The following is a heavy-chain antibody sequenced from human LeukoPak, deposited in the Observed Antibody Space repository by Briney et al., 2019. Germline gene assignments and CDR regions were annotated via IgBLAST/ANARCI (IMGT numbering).Heavy chain of an antibody. CDR3: ARDPDSSGYYVTDY. V-gene: IGHV1-2*02. J-gene: IGHJ4*02. Sequence: ASVKVSCKASGYTFTGYYMHWVRQAPGHGLEWMGWINPNSGGTNYAQKFQGRVTMTRDTSISTAYMELSRLRSDDTAVYYCARDPDSSGYYVTDYWGQGTLVTVSS. CDR2: INPNSGGT. D-gene: IGHD3-22*01. CDR1: GYTFTGYY.